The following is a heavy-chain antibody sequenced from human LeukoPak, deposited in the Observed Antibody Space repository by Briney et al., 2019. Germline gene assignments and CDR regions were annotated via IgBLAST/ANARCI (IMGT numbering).Heavy chain of an antibody. CDR1: GGSISSYY. J-gene: IGHJ4*02. CDR2: IYYSGST. Sequence: MTSETLSLTCTVSGGSISSYYWSWIRQPPGKGLEWIGYIYYSGSTNYNPSLKSRVTISVDTSKNQFSLKLTSVTAADTAVYYCAGHAGGGFGTIDYWGQGTLVTVSS. V-gene: IGHV4-59*08. CDR3: AGHAGGGFGTIDY. D-gene: IGHD3-10*01.